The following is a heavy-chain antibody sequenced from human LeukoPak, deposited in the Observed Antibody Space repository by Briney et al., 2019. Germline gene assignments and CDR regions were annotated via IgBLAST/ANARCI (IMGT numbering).Heavy chain of an antibody. V-gene: IGHV4-34*01. CDR2: INHSGST. J-gene: IGHJ5*02. D-gene: IGHD3-9*01. CDR1: GGSISSYY. CDR3: ARGRSHNYDILTGYRRGGFDP. Sequence: SETLSLTCTVSGGSISSYYWSWIRQPPGKGLEWIGEINHSGSTNYNPSLKSRVTISVDTSKNQFSLKLSSVTAADTAVYYCARGRSHNYDILTGYRRGGFDPWGQGTLVTVSS.